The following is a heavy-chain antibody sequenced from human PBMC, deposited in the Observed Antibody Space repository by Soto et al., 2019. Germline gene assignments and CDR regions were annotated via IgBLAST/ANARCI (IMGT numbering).Heavy chain of an antibody. CDR1: GFTFSSYA. CDR2: ISYDGSNK. J-gene: IGHJ5*02. Sequence: GGSLRLSCAASGFTFSSYAMHWVRQAPGKGLEWVAVISYDGSNKYYADSVKGRFTISRDNSKNTLYLQMNSLRAEDTAVYYCAKEARALLYCSGGSCYSDDNWFDPWGQGTLVTVSS. D-gene: IGHD2-15*01. V-gene: IGHV3-30-3*01. CDR3: AKEARALLYCSGGSCYSDDNWFDP.